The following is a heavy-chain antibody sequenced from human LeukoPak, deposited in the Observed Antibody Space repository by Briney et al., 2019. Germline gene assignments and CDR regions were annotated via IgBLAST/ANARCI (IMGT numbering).Heavy chain of an antibody. V-gene: IGHV3-11*04. J-gene: IGHJ3*02. CDR1: GFTFSGYY. D-gene: IGHD3-3*01. Sequence: GGSLRLSCAASGFTFSGYYMSWIRQAPGKGLEWVSYISSIGTTIYYADSVKGRFTISRDNARNSLYLQMNSLRAEDTAVYYCARVRRVTIFGVARPLKDAFDIWGQGTMVTVSS. CDR2: ISSIGTTI. CDR3: ARVRRVTIFGVARPLKDAFDI.